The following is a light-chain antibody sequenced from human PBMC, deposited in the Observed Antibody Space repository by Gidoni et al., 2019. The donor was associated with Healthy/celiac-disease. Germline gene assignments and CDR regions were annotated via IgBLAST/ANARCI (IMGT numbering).Light chain of an antibody. CDR3: MQALQTPGT. V-gene: IGKV2-28*01. CDR2: LGS. CDR1: QSLLHSNGYNY. J-gene: IGKJ1*01. Sequence: DIVMTQSPLSLPVTPGEPASISCRSSQSLLHSNGYNYLDWYLQKPGQSPQLLIYLGSNRASGVPDRCSGSGSGTDFTLKISRVEAEDVGVYYCMQALQTPGTFXQXTKVEIK.